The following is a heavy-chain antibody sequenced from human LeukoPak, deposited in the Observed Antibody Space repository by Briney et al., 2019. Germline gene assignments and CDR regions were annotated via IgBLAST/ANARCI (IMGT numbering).Heavy chain of an antibody. CDR3: ARVPLSMYSSGWYYFDY. Sequence: SQTLSLTCTVSGGSIRSGGYSWSWIRQHPGKGLEWIGYIAYGGTTLYNPSLKSRVTISVDTSKNLLSLNLTSVTAADTAVYYCARVPLSMYSSGWYYFDYWGQGTLVTVSS. CDR1: GGSIRSGGYS. CDR2: IAYGGTT. J-gene: IGHJ4*02. V-gene: IGHV4-31*03. D-gene: IGHD6-19*01.